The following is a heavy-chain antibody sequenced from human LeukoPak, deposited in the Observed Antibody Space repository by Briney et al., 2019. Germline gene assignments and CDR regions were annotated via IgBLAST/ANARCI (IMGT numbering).Heavy chain of an antibody. CDR3: ARRADY. CDR2: ISWNSGSI. J-gene: IGHJ4*02. V-gene: IGHV3-9*01. Sequence: GGSLRLSCAASGFTFDDYAMHWVRQAPGKGLEWVSGISWNSGSIGYADSVKGRFTISRDNAKNSLYLQMNSLRAEDTAVYYCARRADYWGQGTLVTVSS. CDR1: GFTFDDYA.